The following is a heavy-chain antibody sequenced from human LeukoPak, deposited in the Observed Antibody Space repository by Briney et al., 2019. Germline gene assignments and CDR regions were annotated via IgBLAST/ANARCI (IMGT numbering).Heavy chain of an antibody. Sequence: ASVKVSCTASGYTFTSYGISWVRQAPGQGLEWMGWINPNSGGTNYAQKFQGRVTMTRDTSISTAYMELSRLRSDDTAVYYCARVDRSYDSSGYYRYWGQGTLVTVSS. CDR3: ARVDRSYDSSGYYRY. CDR2: INPNSGGT. D-gene: IGHD3-22*01. J-gene: IGHJ4*02. V-gene: IGHV1-2*02. CDR1: GYTFTSYG.